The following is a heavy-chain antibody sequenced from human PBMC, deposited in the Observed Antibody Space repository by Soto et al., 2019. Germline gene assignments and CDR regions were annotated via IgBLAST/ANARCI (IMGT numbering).Heavy chain of an antibody. CDR3: AKVPSRYYYDTSGYDY. J-gene: IGHJ4*02. CDR2: ISGSGGST. D-gene: IGHD3-22*01. V-gene: IGHV3-23*01. Sequence: GGSLRLSCAASGFTFSSYAMSWVRQAPGKGLEWVSAISGSGGSTYYADSVKGRSTISRDNSKNTLYLQMNSLRADDTAVYYCAKVPSRYYYDTSGYDYPGQRTLVTVSS. CDR1: GFTFSSYA.